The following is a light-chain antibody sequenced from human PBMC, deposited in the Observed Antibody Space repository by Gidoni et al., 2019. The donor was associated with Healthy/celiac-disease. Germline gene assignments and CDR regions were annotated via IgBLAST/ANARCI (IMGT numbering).Light chain of an antibody. CDR2: QDS. J-gene: IGLJ1*01. V-gene: IGLV3-1*01. CDR1: KLGDKY. CDR3: QAWDSSTPYV. Sequence: YELTQPPSVSVSPGQTASITCSGDKLGDKYACWYQQKPGQSPVLVIYQDSKRPSGIPERFSGSNSGNTATLTISGTQAMDEADYYCQAWDSSTPYVFGTGTKVTVL.